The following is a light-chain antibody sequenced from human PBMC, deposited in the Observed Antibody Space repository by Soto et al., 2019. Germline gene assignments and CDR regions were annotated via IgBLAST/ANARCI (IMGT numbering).Light chain of an antibody. J-gene: IGLJ1*01. CDR1: SSDVGGYKF. Sequence: QSALTQPASVSGSPGQSITISCTGTSSDVGGYKFVSWYQQHPGKVPKLLIYEVTNRPSGVSNRFSASKSGNTASPTISGLQAEDEADYYCSSYAGSSPLYVFGTGTKLTVL. V-gene: IGLV2-14*01. CDR2: EVT. CDR3: SSYAGSSPLYV.